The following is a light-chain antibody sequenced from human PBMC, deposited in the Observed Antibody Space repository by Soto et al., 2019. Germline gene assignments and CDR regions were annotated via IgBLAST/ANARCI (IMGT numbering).Light chain of an antibody. CDR3: QSYDSSLCGVV. Sequence: QSVLTQPPSVSGAPGQRVTISCTGSSSNIGAGYNVHWYQQLPGTAPKLLIYVNSNRPSGVPDRFSGSKSGTSASLAITGLQAEDEADYYCQSYDSSLCGVVFGGGTKVTVL. J-gene: IGLJ2*01. V-gene: IGLV1-40*01. CDR2: VNS. CDR1: SSNIGAGYN.